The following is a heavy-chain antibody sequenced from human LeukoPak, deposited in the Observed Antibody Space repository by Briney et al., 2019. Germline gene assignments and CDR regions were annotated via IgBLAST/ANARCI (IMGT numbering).Heavy chain of an antibody. CDR1: GFTFSTYA. CDR2: ISGSGEST. Sequence: GGSLRLSCEASGFTFSTYAMTWVRQTPGKGLEWVSSISGSGESTYYTDSVKGRFTISRDNSKNTLYLEMNSLRAEDTAVYYCANNGPDGDYMDVWGKGTTVTVSS. CDR3: ANNGPDGDYMDV. J-gene: IGHJ6*03. D-gene: IGHD5-24*01. V-gene: IGHV3-23*01.